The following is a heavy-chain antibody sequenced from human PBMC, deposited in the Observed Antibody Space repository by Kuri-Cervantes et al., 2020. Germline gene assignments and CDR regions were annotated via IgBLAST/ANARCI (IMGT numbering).Heavy chain of an antibody. CDR3: ARTSAAADDFDY. Sequence: SETLSLTCTVSGGSISSSSYYWGWIRQPPGKGLEWIGSIYYSGSTYYNPSLKSRVTISVDTSKNQFSLKLSSVTAADTAVYYCARTSAAADDFDYWGQGTLVTVSS. V-gene: IGHV4-39*07. J-gene: IGHJ4*02. CDR1: GGSISSSSYY. CDR2: IYYSGST. D-gene: IGHD6-13*01.